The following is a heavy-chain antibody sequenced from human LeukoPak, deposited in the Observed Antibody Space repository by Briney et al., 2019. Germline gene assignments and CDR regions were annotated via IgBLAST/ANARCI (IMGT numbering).Heavy chain of an antibody. CDR3: ARATPGGLHGYSFDY. Sequence: ASVKVSCKTSGYIFRNYDINWVRQATGQGLEWMGWMNPKSGNTGYARSFRGRVTMTRDTSLSTAYLELSSLTSDDTAVYYCARATPGGLHGYSFDYWGQGTVVTV. J-gene: IGHJ4*02. V-gene: IGHV1-8*01. CDR2: MNPKSGNT. CDR1: GYIFRNYD. D-gene: IGHD1-1*01.